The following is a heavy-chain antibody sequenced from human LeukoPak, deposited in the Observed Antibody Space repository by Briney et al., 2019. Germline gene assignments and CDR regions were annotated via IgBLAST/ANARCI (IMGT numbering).Heavy chain of an antibody. CDR2: IYNSGST. V-gene: IGHV4-59*01. Sequence: SETLSLTCAVSGGSISTYFWSWIRQPPGKGLEGFGYIYNSGSTDYNPSLNSRVTMSVDPSKNQFSLKLSSVTAGDPAVYYCARGDGYKRIYWYFDLWGRGTLVTVSS. CDR3: ARGDGYKRIYWYFDL. J-gene: IGHJ2*01. CDR1: GGSISTYF. D-gene: IGHD5-24*01.